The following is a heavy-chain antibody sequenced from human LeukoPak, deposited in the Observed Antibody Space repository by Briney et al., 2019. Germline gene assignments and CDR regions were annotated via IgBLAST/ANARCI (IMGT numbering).Heavy chain of an antibody. V-gene: IGHV4-59*08. CDR3: ARQWGYYYYYMDV. J-gene: IGHJ6*03. CDR2: IHYSGST. D-gene: IGHD3-16*01. CDR1: GGSISNYY. Sequence: PSETLSLTCTVSGGSISNYYWSWIRQSPGKGLEWIGYIHYSGSTTYNPSLKSRVTISVDTSKNQFSLKMNSVTAADTAVYYCARQWGYYYYYMDVWGKGTTVTVSS.